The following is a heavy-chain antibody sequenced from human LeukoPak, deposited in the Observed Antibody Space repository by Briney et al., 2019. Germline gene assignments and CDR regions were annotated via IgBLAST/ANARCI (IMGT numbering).Heavy chain of an antibody. D-gene: IGHD2-15*01. Sequence: PGGSLRLSCAASGFTFSSYSMNWVRQAPGKGLEWVSGISWNSGSIGYADSVKGRFTISRDNAKNSLYLQMNSLRAEDTALYYCAKSKGSGGRENFDYWGQGTLVTVSS. CDR2: ISWNSGSI. CDR1: GFTFSSYS. V-gene: IGHV3-9*01. J-gene: IGHJ4*02. CDR3: AKSKGSGGRENFDY.